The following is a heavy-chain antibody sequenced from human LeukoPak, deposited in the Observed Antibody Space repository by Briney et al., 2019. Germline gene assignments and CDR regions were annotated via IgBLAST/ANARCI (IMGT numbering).Heavy chain of an antibody. Sequence: GGSLRLSCAASGFTFSSYWMHWVRQAPGKGLVWVSRINTDGSSTSYADSVKGRFTISRDNAKNTLYLQMSSLRAEDTAVYYCASLGADYMDVWGKGTTVTVSS. CDR3: ASLGADYMDV. CDR1: GFTFSSYW. V-gene: IGHV3-74*01. J-gene: IGHJ6*03. CDR2: INTDGSST. D-gene: IGHD1-26*01.